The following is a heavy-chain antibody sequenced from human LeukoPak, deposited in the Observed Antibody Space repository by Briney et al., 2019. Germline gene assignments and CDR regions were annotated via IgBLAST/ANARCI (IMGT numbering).Heavy chain of an antibody. CDR2: INPSGGST. V-gene: IGHV1-46*01. D-gene: IGHD3-22*01. CDR1: GYTFTSYY. J-gene: IGHJ6*01. Sequence: ASVTVSCKASGYTFTSYYMHWVRQAPGQGLEWMGIINPSGGSTSYAQKFQGRVTMTRDTSTSTVYMELSSLRSEDTAVYYCARDQYYYDSSGYYRRGYYYYYGMDVWGQGTTVTVSS. CDR3: ARDQYYYDSSGYYRRGYYYYYGMDV.